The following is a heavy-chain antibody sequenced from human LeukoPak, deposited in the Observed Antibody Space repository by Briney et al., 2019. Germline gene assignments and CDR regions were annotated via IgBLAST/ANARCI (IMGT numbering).Heavy chain of an antibody. CDR1: GYTFTGYA. CDR2: VSAYNGVT. D-gene: IGHD1-26*01. Sequence: GASVKVSCKASGYTFTGYAISWVRQAPGQGLEWMGWVSAYNGVTNYAQKLQGRVTMTTDTSTSTAYMELRSLRSDDTAVYYCARAMFIVGATSFDYWGQGTLVTVSS. J-gene: IGHJ4*02. CDR3: ARAMFIVGATSFDY. V-gene: IGHV1-18*01.